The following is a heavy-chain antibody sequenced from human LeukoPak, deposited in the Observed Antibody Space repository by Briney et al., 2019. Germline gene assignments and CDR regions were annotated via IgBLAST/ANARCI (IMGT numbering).Heavy chain of an antibody. CDR1: GFILSDYY. CDR3: AKYIGYDYPSDY. D-gene: IGHD5-12*01. Sequence: GGSLRLSCAASGFILSDYYMSWIRQAPGKGLEWVSDISSSSSHTNYADSVKGRFTISRDNAKNSLYLQMNSLKAEDTAVYYCAKYIGYDYPSDYWGQGTRVTVSS. CDR2: ISSSSSHT. V-gene: IGHV3-11*06. J-gene: IGHJ4*02.